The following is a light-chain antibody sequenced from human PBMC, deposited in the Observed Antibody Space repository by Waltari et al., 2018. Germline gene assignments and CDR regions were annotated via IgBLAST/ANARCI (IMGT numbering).Light chain of an antibody. Sequence: QSVLTQPPSVSEAPRQRVTISCSGSSSNIGNNAVNWYQHLPGRAPRLLIYHEAPLPSGVSDRFSGSRSGTSASLAISGLQSDDEADYYCATWDDSLSGPVFGGGTKLTVL. CDR2: HEA. V-gene: IGLV1-36*01. J-gene: IGLJ2*01. CDR3: ATWDDSLSGPV. CDR1: SSNIGNNA.